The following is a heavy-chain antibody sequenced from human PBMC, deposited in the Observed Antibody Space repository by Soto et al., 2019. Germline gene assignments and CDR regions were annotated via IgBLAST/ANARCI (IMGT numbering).Heavy chain of an antibody. V-gene: IGHV3-48*02. Sequence: EVQLVESGGGLAQPGGSLRLSCAASGFTFSSYSVNWVRQAPGKGLEWVSNIWSASNINYADSVKGRFTVSRDNAKTSMSLQMNGLRDEDTVVYYCVRDYSFGFDYWGQGILVTVSS. J-gene: IGHJ4*02. CDR1: GFTFSSYS. CDR3: VRDYSFGFDY. D-gene: IGHD6-13*01. CDR2: IWSASNI.